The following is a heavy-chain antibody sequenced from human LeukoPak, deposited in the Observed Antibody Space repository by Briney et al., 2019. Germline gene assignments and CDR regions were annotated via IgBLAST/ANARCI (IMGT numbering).Heavy chain of an antibody. CDR3: ARRWKVRGVISSRSFDP. Sequence: SETLSLTCTVSGGSISSSSYYWGWIRQPPGKGLEWIGSIYYSGSTYYNPSLKSRVTISVDTSKNQFSLKLSSVTAADTAVYYCARRWKVRGVISSRSFDPWGQGTLVTVSS. D-gene: IGHD3-10*01. CDR1: GGSISSSSYY. V-gene: IGHV4-39*07. J-gene: IGHJ5*02. CDR2: IYYSGST.